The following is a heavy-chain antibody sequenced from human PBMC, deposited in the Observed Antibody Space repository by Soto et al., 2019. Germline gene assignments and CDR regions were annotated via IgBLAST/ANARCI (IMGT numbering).Heavy chain of an antibody. Sequence: ASVKVSCKASGYTFTSYGISWVRQAPGQGLEWMGWISAYNGTANYAQKFQGRVTITADESTSTAYMELSSLRSEDTAMYYCARHEQLVPYYYMDVWGKGTTVTVSS. J-gene: IGHJ6*03. CDR2: ISAYNGTA. V-gene: IGHV1-18*01. CDR3: ARHEQLVPYYYMDV. D-gene: IGHD6-6*01. CDR1: GYTFTSYG.